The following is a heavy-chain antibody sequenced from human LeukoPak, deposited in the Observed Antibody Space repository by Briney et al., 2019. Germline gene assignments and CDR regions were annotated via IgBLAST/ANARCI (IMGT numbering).Heavy chain of an antibody. CDR3: TKPARINAFDI. J-gene: IGHJ3*02. CDR2: ISYDGSSK. V-gene: IGHV3-30*04. D-gene: IGHD1-14*01. Sequence: GRSLRLSCAASGFTFSTYAMHWVRQAPGKGLEWVAVISYDGSSKYYADSVKGRFTISRDNSKNTLYLQMNSLRAEDTAIYYCTKPARINAFDIWGQGTMVTVSS. CDR1: GFTFSTYA.